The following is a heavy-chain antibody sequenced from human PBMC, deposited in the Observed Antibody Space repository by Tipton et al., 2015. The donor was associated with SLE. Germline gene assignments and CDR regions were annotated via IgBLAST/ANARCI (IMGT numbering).Heavy chain of an antibody. D-gene: IGHD5-24*01. J-gene: IGHJ3*02. CDR1: GFTVSSNY. Sequence: SLRLSCAASGFTVSSNYMSWVRQAPGKGLEWVSVIYSGGSTYYADSVKGRFTISRDNSKNTLYLRMNSLRAEDTAVYYCARDLDGYFAFDIWGQGTMVTVSS. CDR2: IYSGGST. CDR3: ARDLDGYFAFDI. V-gene: IGHV3-66*01.